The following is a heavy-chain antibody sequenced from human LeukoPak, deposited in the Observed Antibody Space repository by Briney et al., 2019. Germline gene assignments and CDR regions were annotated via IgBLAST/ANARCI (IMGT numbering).Heavy chain of an antibody. Sequence: GGSLRLSCAASGFTFSSYDMHWVRQATGKGLEWVSAIGTAGDTYYPGSVKGRFTISRENAKNSLYLQMNSLRAGDTAVYYCARGRKVWLGDRHFGGYYYYYMDVWGKGTTVTVSS. CDR3: ARGRKVWLGDRHFGGYYYYYMDV. J-gene: IGHJ6*03. CDR1: GFTFSSYD. CDR2: IGTAGDT. D-gene: IGHD3-10*01. V-gene: IGHV3-13*01.